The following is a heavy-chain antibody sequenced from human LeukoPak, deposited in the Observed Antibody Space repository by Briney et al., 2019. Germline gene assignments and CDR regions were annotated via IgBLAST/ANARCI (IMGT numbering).Heavy chain of an antibody. CDR1: GGTFISYT. V-gene: IGHV1-69*02. J-gene: IGHJ1*01. CDR2: IIPILGIA. Sequence: SVKVSCKASGGTFISYTISWVRQAPGQGLEGMGRIIPILGIANYAQKFQGRVTITADKSTSTAYMELSSLRSEDTAVYYCASTTVNYYDSSVLRRAEYFQHWGQGTLVTVSS. CDR3: ASTTVNYYDSSVLRRAEYFQH. D-gene: IGHD3-22*01.